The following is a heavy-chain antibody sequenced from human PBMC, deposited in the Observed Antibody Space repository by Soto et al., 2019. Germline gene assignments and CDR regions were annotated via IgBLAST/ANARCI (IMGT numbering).Heavy chain of an antibody. J-gene: IGHJ3*02. V-gene: IGHV4-31*03. CDR1: TGSISSGDYY. CDR2: IHYSGST. D-gene: IGHD1-26*01. CDR3: VRGRSGSTRAFDI. Sequence: SETLSLTCTVSTGSISSGDYYWNWIRHHPGKGLEWIGYIHYSGSTYYNPSLKSRVTISVDTSKNQLTLKLNSVTAADTAVYYCVRGRSGSTRAFDIWGQGTMVTVSS.